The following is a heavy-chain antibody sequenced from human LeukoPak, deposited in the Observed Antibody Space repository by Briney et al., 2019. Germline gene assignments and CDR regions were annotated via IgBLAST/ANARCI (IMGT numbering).Heavy chain of an antibody. V-gene: IGHV3-21*04. J-gene: IGHJ4*02. D-gene: IGHD1-26*01. Sequence: VGSLRLSCAASVVTFSSDSINWGLEAPGKGLEWVSAISGDSTDIYNAGSVKGRFTISSDTAKASLYLQMISLSAEATAMYFCATDLGWDLHAAAYWGQGILVTVSS. CDR1: VVTFSSDS. CDR2: ISGDSTDI. CDR3: ATDLGWDLHAAAY.